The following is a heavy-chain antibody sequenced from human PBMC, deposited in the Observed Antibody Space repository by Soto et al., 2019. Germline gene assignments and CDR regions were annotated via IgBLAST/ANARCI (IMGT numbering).Heavy chain of an antibody. V-gene: IGHV4-59*08. CDR1: NGSISGFY. J-gene: IGHJ5*02. Sequence: SETLSLTCTVSNGSISGFYWSWIRQPPGRGLEWIAYISSSGIINYNPSLRSRVTISVDVSKNQFSLRLTSVTAADMAVYYCARHQFSGSPLLGFDPWGQGTRVTVSS. CDR2: ISSSGII. D-gene: IGHD2-8*02. CDR3: ARHQFSGSPLLGFDP.